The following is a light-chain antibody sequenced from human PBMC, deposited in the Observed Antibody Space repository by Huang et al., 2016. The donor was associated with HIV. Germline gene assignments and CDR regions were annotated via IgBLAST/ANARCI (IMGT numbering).Light chain of an antibody. Sequence: DTVMTQSPNSLAVSLGERATINCKASQSVLDTSNNKKFLGWFQQKPGQPPKLLFYWASTRESGVPDRFTGSWSGTDFTLTISSLQAEDVAIYYCHQYHSFPYTFGQGTKLEIK. CDR2: WAS. CDR1: QSVLDTSNNKKF. CDR3: HQYHSFPYT. V-gene: IGKV4-1*01. J-gene: IGKJ2*01.